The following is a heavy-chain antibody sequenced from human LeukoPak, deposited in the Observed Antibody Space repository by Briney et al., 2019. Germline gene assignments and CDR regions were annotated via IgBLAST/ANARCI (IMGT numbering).Heavy chain of an antibody. CDR1: VGSISSGSYY. CDR3: ARSYYYDSSGYYYGSDY. CDR2: IYTSGST. J-gene: IGHJ4*02. D-gene: IGHD3-22*01. V-gene: IGHV4-61*02. Sequence: SETLSLTCTVSVGSISSGSYYWSWIRQPAGKGLEWIGRIYTSGSTNYNTSCKSPVTLPVSTPKNQFSSKLSSVTSADTAWFLCARSYYYDSSGYYYGSDYWGQGTLVTVSS.